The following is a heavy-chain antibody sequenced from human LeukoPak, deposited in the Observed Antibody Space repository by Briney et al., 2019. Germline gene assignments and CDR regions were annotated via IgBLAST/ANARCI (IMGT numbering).Heavy chain of an antibody. D-gene: IGHD2-15*01. CDR2: ISYDGRNE. V-gene: IGHV3-30-3*01. Sequence: PGGSLRLSCAASGFTFSSYTMHWVRQAPGKGLEWVAVISYDGRNEYYADSVKGRFTIARDKSKNTLYLQMNSLRTEDTAVYCCARDVGWSLDYWGQGTQVSVSS. J-gene: IGHJ4*02. CDR1: GFTFSSYT. CDR3: ARDVGWSLDY.